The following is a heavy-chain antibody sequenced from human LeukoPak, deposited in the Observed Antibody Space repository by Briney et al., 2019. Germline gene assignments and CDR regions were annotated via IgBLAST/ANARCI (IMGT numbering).Heavy chain of an antibody. D-gene: IGHD6-6*01. CDR3: ARVRMSIMDV. V-gene: IGHV3-48*03. Sequence: GGSLRLSCIASGFAFTYSEMTWVRQAPGEGLEWVSYISTTGSAIYYADSLKGRFTISRDNAKNSVYLQMNSLRAEDTGVYYCARVRMSIMDVWGQGTTVTVSS. CDR1: GFAFTYSE. J-gene: IGHJ6*02. CDR2: ISTTGSAI.